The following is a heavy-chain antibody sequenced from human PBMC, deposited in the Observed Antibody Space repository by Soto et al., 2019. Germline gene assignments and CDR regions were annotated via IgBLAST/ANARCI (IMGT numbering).Heavy chain of an antibody. CDR1: GVSISSSGYF. CDR2: FYYSGSP. V-gene: IGHV4-39*01. J-gene: IGHJ4*01. CDR3: ARHALRSWRWDY. Sequence: SETLSLTCAISGVSISSSGYFWAWIRQPPGRGLEWIGTFYYSGSPYYNPSLKSRVSISVDTSKNQFSLKLSSVTAADTAVYYCARHALRSWRWDYWGQGTLVTVSS.